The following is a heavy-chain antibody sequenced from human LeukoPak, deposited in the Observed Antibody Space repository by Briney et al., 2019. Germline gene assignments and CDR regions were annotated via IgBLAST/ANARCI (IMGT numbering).Heavy chain of an antibody. CDR1: GYSLTSYG. J-gene: IGHJ4*02. V-gene: IGHV1-18*01. D-gene: IGHD1-26*01. CDR2: ISVYNGNT. CDR3: ARRRGGYYESDY. Sequence: GASVKVSCKASGYSLTSYGISWVRQAPGQGLEWMGWISVYNGNTNYAQNLQGRVTMTTDTSTNTAYMELRSLRSDDTAVYYCARRRGGYYESDYWGQGTLVTVSS.